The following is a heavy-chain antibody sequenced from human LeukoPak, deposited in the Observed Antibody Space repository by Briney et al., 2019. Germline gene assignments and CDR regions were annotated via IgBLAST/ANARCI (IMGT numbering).Heavy chain of an antibody. CDR1: GFTFSGYA. CDR3: VRVGNSLNYFDC. D-gene: IGHD3-16*01. J-gene: IGHJ4*02. Sequence: GGSLRLSCAASGFTFSGYAMNWVRQAPGKGLEWVSYIRSSGSTTYYADSVKGRFTISRDNAKDSLYLQMNSLRAEDTAVYYCVRVGNSLNYFDCWGQGTLVTVSS. V-gene: IGHV3-48*03. CDR2: IRSSGSTT.